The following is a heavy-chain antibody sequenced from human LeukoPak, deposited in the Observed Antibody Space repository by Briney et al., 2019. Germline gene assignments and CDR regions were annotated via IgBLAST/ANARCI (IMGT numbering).Heavy chain of an antibody. CDR3: AKYAYNWNAPDGFDM. J-gene: IGHJ3*02. Sequence: GGSLRLSCRASRFSFSDYDMHWVRQAPGKGLEWVAVISYDGSRKYYGDSVKGRFTISRDNSESILFLQMNSLRTDDTSVYFCAKYAYNWNAPDGFDMWGQGTMVIVSS. D-gene: IGHD1-1*01. CDR2: ISYDGSRK. CDR1: RFSFSDYD. V-gene: IGHV3-30*18.